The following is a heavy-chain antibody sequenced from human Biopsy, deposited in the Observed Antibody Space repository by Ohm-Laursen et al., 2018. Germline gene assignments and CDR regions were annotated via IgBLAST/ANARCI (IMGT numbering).Heavy chain of an antibody. CDR1: GFTFSSFW. J-gene: IGHJ4*02. CDR2: IKQDGSEK. CDR3: ARAYSRGDY. D-gene: IGHD2-15*01. Sequence: SLRLSCAASGFTFSSFWMSWVRQAPGKGLKWVANIKQDGSEKNYVDSVKGRFTISRDNAKNSLLLQMNRLRVEDTAVYYCARAYSRGDYWGQGTLVTASS. V-gene: IGHV3-7*01.